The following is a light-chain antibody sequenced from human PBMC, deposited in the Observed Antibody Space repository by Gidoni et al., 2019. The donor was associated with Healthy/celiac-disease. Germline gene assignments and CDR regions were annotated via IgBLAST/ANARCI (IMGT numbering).Light chain of an antibody. V-gene: IGKV4-1*01. J-gene: IGKJ4*01. CDR3: QQYYSTPLT. Sequence: DIVMTQSPDSLAVSLGERATLNCKSSQSVLYSSNNKNYLAWYQQKPGQPPKLLIYLASTRESGVPDRFSGSGSGTDFTLTISSLQAEDVAVYYCQQYYSTPLTFXGXTKVEIK. CDR1: QSVLYSSNNKNY. CDR2: LAS.